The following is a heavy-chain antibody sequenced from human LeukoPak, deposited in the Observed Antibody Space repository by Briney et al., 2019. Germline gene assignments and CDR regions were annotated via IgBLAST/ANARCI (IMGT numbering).Heavy chain of an antibody. CDR3: ARVGGAGYYYYMDV. CDR1: GGSISSGSYY. V-gene: IGHV4-61*02. J-gene: IGHJ6*03. D-gene: IGHD2-21*01. CDR2: IYTSGST. Sequence: SETLSLTXTVSGGSISSGSYYWSWIRQPAGKGLEWIGRIYTSGSTNYNPSLKSRVTISVDTSKNQFSLKLSSVTAADTAVYYCARVGGAGYYYYMDVWGKRTTVTVSS.